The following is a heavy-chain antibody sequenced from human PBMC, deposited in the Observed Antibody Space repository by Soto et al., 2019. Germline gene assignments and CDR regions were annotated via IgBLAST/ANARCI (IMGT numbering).Heavy chain of an antibody. CDR3: AKWPIVLAGYYQN. J-gene: IGHJ4*02. D-gene: IGHD3-9*01. CDR2: ISGSGGST. V-gene: IGHV3-23*01. CDR1: GFTFSSYA. Sequence: EVQRLDSGGGLVQPGGSLRLSCAASGFTFSSYAMSWVRHAPGKGLEWVSAISGSGGSTYYADSVKGRFTISRDNSKNTLYLQMNSLRAEETAVYYCAKWPIVLAGYYQNWGQGPLLTVSS.